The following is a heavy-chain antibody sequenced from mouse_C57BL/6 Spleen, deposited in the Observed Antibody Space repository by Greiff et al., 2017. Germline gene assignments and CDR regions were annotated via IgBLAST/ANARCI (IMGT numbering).Heavy chain of an antibody. CDR3: ARDMILRYWYFDV. V-gene: IGHV5-4*01. D-gene: IGHD1-1*01. CDR1: GFTFSSYA. CDR2: ISDGGSYT. Sequence: EVQVVESGGGLVKPGGSLKLSCAASGFTFSSYAMSWVRQTPEKRLEWVATISDGGSYTYYPDNVKGRFTISRDNAKNNLYLQMSHLKSEDTAMYYCARDMILRYWYFDVWGTGTTVTAAS. J-gene: IGHJ1*03.